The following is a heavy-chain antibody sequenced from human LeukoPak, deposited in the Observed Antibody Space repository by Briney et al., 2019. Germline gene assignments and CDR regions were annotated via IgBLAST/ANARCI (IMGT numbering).Heavy chain of an antibody. Sequence: PGRSLRLSCAASGFTFSSYSMHWVRQAPGKGLDWVAVISHDGSNKYYADSVKGRFTISRDNSKNTLSLQMNSLRAEDTAVYYCAKDRQAAALSHFDYWGQGTLVTVSS. CDR3: AKDRQAAALSHFDY. CDR2: ISHDGSNK. D-gene: IGHD6-13*01. J-gene: IGHJ4*02. CDR1: GFTFSSYS. V-gene: IGHV3-30-3*01.